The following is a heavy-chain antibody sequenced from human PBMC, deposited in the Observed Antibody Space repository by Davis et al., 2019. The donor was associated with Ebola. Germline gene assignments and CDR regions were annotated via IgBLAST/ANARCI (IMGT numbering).Heavy chain of an antibody. Sequence: GESLKISCIGSAFTFNTYWMTRVRQAPGKGLEWVANIKIDGSEKYYVDSVKGRFTISRDNANNSLYLQMNGLRAEDTAVYYCAGGGAPHVIFWYYYGLNVWGQGTTVIVSS. CDR1: AFTFNTYW. V-gene: IGHV3-7*01. CDR2: IKIDGSEK. D-gene: IGHD3-3*01. J-gene: IGHJ6*02. CDR3: AGGGAPHVIFWYYYGLNV.